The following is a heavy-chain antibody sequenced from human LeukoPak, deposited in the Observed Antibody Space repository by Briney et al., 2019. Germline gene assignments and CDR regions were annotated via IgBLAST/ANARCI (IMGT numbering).Heavy chain of an antibody. D-gene: IGHD5-18*01. CDR2: IYYSGST. Sequence: SETLSLTCTVSGGSISSYYWSWIRQPPGKGLEWIGYIYYSGSTNYNPSLKSRVTISVDTSKNQFSLKLSSVTAADTAVYYCARAGYSINMNAFDIWGQGTMVTVSS. CDR1: GGSISSYY. J-gene: IGHJ3*02. CDR3: ARAGYSINMNAFDI. V-gene: IGHV4-59*01.